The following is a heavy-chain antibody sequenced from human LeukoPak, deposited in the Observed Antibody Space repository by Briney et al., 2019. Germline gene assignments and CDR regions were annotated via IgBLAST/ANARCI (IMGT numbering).Heavy chain of an antibody. V-gene: IGHV3-53*01. CDR2: IYSGGST. J-gene: IGHJ4*02. CDR3: ARDSPGGYGGFFDY. CDR1: GFTFSSYS. D-gene: IGHD3-3*01. Sequence: PGGSLRLSCAASGFTFSSYSMNWVRQAPGKGLEWVSVIYSGGSTYYADSVKGRFTISRDNSKNTLYLQMNSLRAEDTAVYYCARDSPGGYGGFFDYWGQGTLVTVSS.